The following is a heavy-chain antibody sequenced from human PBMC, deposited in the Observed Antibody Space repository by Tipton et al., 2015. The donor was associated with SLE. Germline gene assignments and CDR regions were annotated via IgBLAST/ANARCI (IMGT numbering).Heavy chain of an antibody. J-gene: IGHJ6*02. CDR3: ARTKTYYYGSGTLNYYGMDV. Sequence: LRLSCTVSGGSISSSSYYWGWIRQHPGKGLEWIGYIYYSGSTNYNPSLKSRVTISVDTSKNQFSLKLSSVTAADTAVYYCARTKTYYYGSGTLNYYGMDVWGQGTTVTVSS. D-gene: IGHD3-10*01. V-gene: IGHV4-61*05. CDR2: IYYSGST. CDR1: GGSISSSSYY.